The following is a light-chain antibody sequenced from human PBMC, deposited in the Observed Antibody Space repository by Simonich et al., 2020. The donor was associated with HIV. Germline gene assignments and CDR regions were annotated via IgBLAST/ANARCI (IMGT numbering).Light chain of an antibody. V-gene: IGKV3-20*01. CDR2: GAS. CDR1: QSVSSN. J-gene: IGKJ1*01. CDR3: QQYGSSPSWT. Sequence: EIVMTQSPATLSVSPGERAALSCRASQSVSSNLAWYQQKPGQAPRLLIYGASSRATGIPDRFSGSGSGTDFTITISRLEPEDFAVYYCQQYGSSPSWTFGQGTKVEIK.